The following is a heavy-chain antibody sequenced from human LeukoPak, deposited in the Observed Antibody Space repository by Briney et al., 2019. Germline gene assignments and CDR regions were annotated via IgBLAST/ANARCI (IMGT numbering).Heavy chain of an antibody. CDR2: IYYSGST. J-gene: IGHJ4*02. CDR3: ARRGIAAAGNYY. Sequence: SETLSLTCTVSGGSISSSSYYWGWIRQPPGKGLEWIVSIYYSGSTYYNPSLKSRVTISVDTSKNQFSLKLSSVTAADTAVYYCARRGIAAAGNYYWGQGTLVTVSS. CDR1: GGSISSSSYY. V-gene: IGHV4-39*01. D-gene: IGHD6-13*01.